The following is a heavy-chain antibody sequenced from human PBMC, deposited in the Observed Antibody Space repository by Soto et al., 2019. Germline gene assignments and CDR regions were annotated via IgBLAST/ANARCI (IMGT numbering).Heavy chain of an antibody. D-gene: IGHD2-2*01. CDR2: ISSSSSYI. CDR3: ARARHCSSTSCAYFDY. CDR1: GFTFSSYS. V-gene: IGHV3-21*01. J-gene: IGHJ4*02. Sequence: GGSLRLSCAASGFTFSSYSMNWVRQAPGKGLEWVSSISSSSSYIYYADSVKGRFTISRDNARNSLYLQMNSLRAEDTAVYYCARARHCSSTSCAYFDYWGQGTLVTVSS.